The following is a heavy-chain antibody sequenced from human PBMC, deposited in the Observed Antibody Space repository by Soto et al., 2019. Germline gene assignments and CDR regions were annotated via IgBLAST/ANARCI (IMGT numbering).Heavy chain of an antibody. CDR1: GFSLSNYY. V-gene: IGHV3-11*01. D-gene: IGHD3-22*01. CDR3: AGVRGDSSGSYYFDY. CDR2: ISSSGSTT. J-gene: IGHJ4*02. Sequence: KSGGSLRLSCAASGFSLSNYYMSWIRQAPGEGLEWVSYISSSGSTTHYADSVKGRFTISKDNAKNSVYLQMNSLRAEDTAVYYCAGVRGDSSGSYYFDYWGQGTLVTVSS.